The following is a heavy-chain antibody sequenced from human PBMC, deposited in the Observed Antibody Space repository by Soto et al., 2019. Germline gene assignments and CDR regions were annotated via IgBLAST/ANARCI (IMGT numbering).Heavy chain of an antibody. CDR3: ARDRPTMIVDDWYFDL. V-gene: IGHV1-3*01. D-gene: IGHD3-22*01. J-gene: IGHJ2*01. CDR2: INAGNGNT. Sequence: QVQLVQSGAEVKKPGASVKGSCKASGYTFTSYAMHWVRQAPGQRLEWMGWINAGNGNTKYSQKFQGRVTITRDTSASTAYMEPSSLRSEDTAVYYCARDRPTMIVDDWYFDLWGRGTLVTVSS. CDR1: GYTFTSYA.